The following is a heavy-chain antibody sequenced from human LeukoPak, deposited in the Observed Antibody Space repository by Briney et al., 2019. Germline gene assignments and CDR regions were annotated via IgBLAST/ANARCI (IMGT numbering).Heavy chain of an antibody. V-gene: IGHV3-48*02. Sequence: GGSLRLSCAASGFTFSTSNMHWVRQAPGRGREWVSYISSSSSTIYYADSVKGRFTMSRDNAKNSLYLHTNSLSDEYPAVYHCARSRYNWNNGRYWRQGPLV. CDR2: ISSSSSTI. CDR1: GFTFSTSN. D-gene: IGHD1/OR15-1a*01. J-gene: IGHJ4*02. CDR3: ARSRYNWNNGRY.